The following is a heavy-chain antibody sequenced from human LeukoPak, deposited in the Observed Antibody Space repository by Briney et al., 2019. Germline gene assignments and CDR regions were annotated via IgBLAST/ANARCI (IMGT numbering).Heavy chain of an antibody. V-gene: IGHV1-8*03. Sequence: ASVKVSCKASGYTFTSYDINWVRQATGQGLEWMGWMNPNSGNTGYAQKFQGRVTITRNTSMSTAYMELSSLRSEDTAVYYCARGSQALGYCSSTSCYGGLFDYWGQGTLVTVSS. CDR2: MNPNSGNT. D-gene: IGHD2-2*01. CDR1: GYTFTSYD. J-gene: IGHJ4*02. CDR3: ARGSQALGYCSSTSCYGGLFDY.